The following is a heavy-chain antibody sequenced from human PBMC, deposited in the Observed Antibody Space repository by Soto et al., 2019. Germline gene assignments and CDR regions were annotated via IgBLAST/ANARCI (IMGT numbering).Heavy chain of an antibody. Sequence: GGSLRLSCVASGFTFSSYTMNWVRQAPGKGLEWVSAISGSGGTTYYADAVKGRFTISRDNAKSTLSLQMNGLRAEDTATYYCAKEDGYEFYYFDYWGQGTLVTVSS. J-gene: IGHJ4*02. D-gene: IGHD5-12*01. CDR3: AKEDGYEFYYFDY. CDR2: ISGSGGTT. CDR1: GFTFSSYT. V-gene: IGHV3-23*01.